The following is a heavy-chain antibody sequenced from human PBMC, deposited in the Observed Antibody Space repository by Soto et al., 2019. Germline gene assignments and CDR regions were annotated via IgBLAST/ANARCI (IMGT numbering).Heavy chain of an antibody. J-gene: IGHJ4*02. Sequence: SVKVSCKSSGFTFTSSAMQWVRQARGQRLEWIGWIVVGSGNTNYAQKFQERVTMARDMSTSTVYMELSSLRSDDTAVYYCARDLAAADYWGQGTLVTVSS. V-gene: IGHV1-58*02. CDR3: ARDLAAADY. D-gene: IGHD6-13*01. CDR1: GFTFTSSA. CDR2: IVVGSGNT.